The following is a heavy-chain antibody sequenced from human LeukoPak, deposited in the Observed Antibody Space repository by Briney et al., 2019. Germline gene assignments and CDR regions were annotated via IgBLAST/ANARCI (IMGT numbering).Heavy chain of an antibody. D-gene: IGHD4-17*01. Sequence: SRTLSLTCAISGDSVSSNSAAWNWIRQSPSRGLEWLGRTYYRSNWFNDFALSVKSRITINPDTSKNQFSLQLNSVTPEDTAVYYCANNYGDSNWFDPWGQGTLVTVSS. CDR1: GDSVSSNSAA. CDR3: ANNYGDSNWFDP. V-gene: IGHV6-1*01. J-gene: IGHJ5*02. CDR2: TYYRSNWFN.